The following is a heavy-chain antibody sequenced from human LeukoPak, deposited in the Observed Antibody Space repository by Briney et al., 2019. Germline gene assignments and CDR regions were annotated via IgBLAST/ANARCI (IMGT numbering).Heavy chain of an antibody. CDR3: ARVVAADGGLDY. Sequence: PSETLSLTCTVSGGSISSYYWSWIRQPAGKGLKWIGRIYTSGSTNYNPSLKSRVTMSVDTSKNQFSLKLSSVTAADTAVYYCARVVAADGGLDYWGQGTLVTVSS. V-gene: IGHV4-4*07. CDR1: GGSISSYY. J-gene: IGHJ4*02. CDR2: IYTSGST. D-gene: IGHD2-15*01.